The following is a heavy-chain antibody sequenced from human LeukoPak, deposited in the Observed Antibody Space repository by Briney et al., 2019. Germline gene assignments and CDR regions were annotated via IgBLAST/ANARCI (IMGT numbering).Heavy chain of an antibody. CDR1: SDSISSSSYY. Sequence: PSETLSLTCTVSSDSISSSSYYWGWIRQPPGKGLEWIGSIYYSGSTYYNPSLKSRVTISIDTSKNQFSLKLSSVTAADTAVYYCARERSYYYDSSGSPIHDYWGQGTLVTVSP. J-gene: IGHJ4*02. CDR2: IYYSGST. D-gene: IGHD3-22*01. CDR3: ARERSYYYDSSGSPIHDY. V-gene: IGHV4-39*07.